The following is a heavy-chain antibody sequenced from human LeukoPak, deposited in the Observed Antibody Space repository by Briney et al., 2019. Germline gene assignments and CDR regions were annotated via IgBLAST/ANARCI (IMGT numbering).Heavy chain of an antibody. CDR3: AKDRLLNCRGDCYIFDN. D-gene: IGHD2-21*02. CDR1: GFTFSSYA. V-gene: IGHV3-23*01. CDR2: IGVSDDST. Sequence: GGSLRLSCAASGFTFSSYAMSWVRQTPGKGLEWVSSIGVSDDSTFYADSVKGRFTISRDNSKNTVYLQVSGLRTEDTAIYYCAKDRLLNCRGDCYIFDNWGQGTQVTVSS. J-gene: IGHJ4*02.